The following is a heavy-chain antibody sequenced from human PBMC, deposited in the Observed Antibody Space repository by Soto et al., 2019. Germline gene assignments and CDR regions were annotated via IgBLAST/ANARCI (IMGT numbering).Heavy chain of an antibody. CDR1: GGSLNNYN. CDR3: ARERTYQMFGDDALDF. Sequence: SETLSLTCTVSGGSLNNYNWNWIRQSAGTGLEWIGRIYSSGKTYYNPSLKSRVTLSLDMLNNQISLKVTSVTAADTAMYYCARERTYQMFGDDALDFWGLGTMVTVSS. V-gene: IGHV4-4*07. CDR2: IYSSGKT. D-gene: IGHD2-2*01. J-gene: IGHJ3*01.